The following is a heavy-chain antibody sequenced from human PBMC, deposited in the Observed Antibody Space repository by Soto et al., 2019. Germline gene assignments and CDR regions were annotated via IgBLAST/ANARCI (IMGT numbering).Heavy chain of an antibody. Sequence: LALTFTVSVGSVSSGSYYWSWIRQPPGKGLEWIGYIYYSGSTNYNPSLKSRVTISVDTSKNQFSLKLSSVTAADTAVYYCARGDMITFGGVIVFDYWGQGTLVTVSS. J-gene: IGHJ4*02. D-gene: IGHD3-16*02. V-gene: IGHV4-61*01. CDR1: VGSVSSGSYY. CDR2: IYYSGST. CDR3: ARGDMITFGGVIVFDY.